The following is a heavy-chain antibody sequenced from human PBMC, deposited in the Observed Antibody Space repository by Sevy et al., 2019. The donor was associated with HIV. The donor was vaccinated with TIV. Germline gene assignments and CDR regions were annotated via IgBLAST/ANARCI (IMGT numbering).Heavy chain of an antibody. CDR1: GFTFSRNG. Sequence: GGSLRLSCAASGFTFSRNGMHWVRQAPGKGLEWVAFMPSDGSNKYYADSVKGRFIISRDNSKNTLFLQMNSLRTEDTAVYSCARDKGFWSDYCRVYSYYGMDVWGQGTTVTVSS. J-gene: IGHJ6*02. V-gene: IGHV3-30*02. CDR3: ARDKGFWSDYCRVYSYYGMDV. CDR2: MPSDGSNK. D-gene: IGHD3-3*01.